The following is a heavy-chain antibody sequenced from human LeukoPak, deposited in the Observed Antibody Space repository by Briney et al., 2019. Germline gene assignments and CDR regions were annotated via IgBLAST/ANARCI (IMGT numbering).Heavy chain of an antibody. D-gene: IGHD1-1*01. CDR1: VGSISSGGYY. Sequence: SQTLSLTCTVSVGSISSGGYYWSWIRQHPGKGLEWIGYIYYSGSTYYNPSLKSRVTISVDTSKKQFSLKLSSGTDADTAVYYCARAGLERCHYYYMDVWGKGTTVTVSS. J-gene: IGHJ6*03. CDR3: ARAGLERCHYYYMDV. V-gene: IGHV4-31*03. CDR2: IYYSGST.